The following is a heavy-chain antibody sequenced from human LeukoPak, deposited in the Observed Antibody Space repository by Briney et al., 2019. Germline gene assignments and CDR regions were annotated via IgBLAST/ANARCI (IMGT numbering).Heavy chain of an antibody. Sequence: TGGSLRLSCAASGFTFSTYTMNWVRQAPGKGLEWVAYIDTGSTSIYYADSVKGRFTISRDNAKDSLYLQMNSLRAEDTAVYYCAKSSIVVGVFDYWGQGALVTVSS. V-gene: IGHV3-48*01. J-gene: IGHJ4*02. CDR1: GFTFSTYT. CDR3: AKSSIVVGVFDY. D-gene: IGHD3-22*01. CDR2: IDTGSTSI.